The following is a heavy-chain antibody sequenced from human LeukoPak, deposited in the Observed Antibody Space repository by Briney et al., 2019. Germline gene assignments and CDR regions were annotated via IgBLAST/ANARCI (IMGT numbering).Heavy chain of an antibody. CDR3: ARHPAYYYYGMDV. Sequence: PVKVSCKASGGTFSSYAISWVRQAPGQGPEWMGGIIPIVGTANYAQKFQGRVTITADESTSTAYMELSSLRSEDTAVYYCARHPAYYYYGMDVWGQGTTVTVSS. CDR1: GGTFSSYA. CDR2: IIPIVGTA. J-gene: IGHJ6*02. V-gene: IGHV1-69*13.